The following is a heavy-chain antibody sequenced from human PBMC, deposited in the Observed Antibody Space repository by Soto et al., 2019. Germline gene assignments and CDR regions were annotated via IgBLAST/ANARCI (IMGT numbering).Heavy chain of an antibody. CDR1: GGTFSSYA. Sequence: SVKVSCKDSGGTFSSYAISWVRQAPGQGLEWMGGIIPIFGTANYAQKFQGRVTITADESTSTAYMELSSLRSEDTAVYYCARKRGGYYYYGMDVWGQGTTVTVSS. V-gene: IGHV1-69*13. J-gene: IGHJ6*02. CDR3: ARKRGGYYYYGMDV. CDR2: IIPIFGTA. D-gene: IGHD3-10*01.